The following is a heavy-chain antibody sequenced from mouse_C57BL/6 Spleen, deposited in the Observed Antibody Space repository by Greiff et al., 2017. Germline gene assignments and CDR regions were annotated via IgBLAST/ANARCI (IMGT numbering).Heavy chain of an antibody. Sequence: DVKLVESGAELVKPGASVKLSCTASGFNIKDYYMHWVKQRTEQGLEWIGRIDPEDGETKYAPKFQGKATITADTSSNTAYLQLSSLTSEDTAVYYCARSTTVVATDYWGQGTTLTVSS. V-gene: IGHV14-2*01. CDR3: ARSTTVVATDY. D-gene: IGHD1-1*01. J-gene: IGHJ2*01. CDR1: GFNIKDYY. CDR2: IDPEDGET.